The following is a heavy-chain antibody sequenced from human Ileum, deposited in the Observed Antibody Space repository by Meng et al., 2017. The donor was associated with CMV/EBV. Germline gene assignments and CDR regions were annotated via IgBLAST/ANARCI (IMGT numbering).Heavy chain of an antibody. Sequence: QAQLVQSGAEVKKPGASVKVSCKASGYTFTGYFMFWVRQAPGQGLEWMGSINPNSGATNFAQNFQGRVTMTRDTSINTAYMELNRLRSDDTAVYYCASLSGGECEYWGQGTLVTVSS. D-gene: IGHD1-26*01. CDR3: ASLSGGECEY. V-gene: IGHV1-2*02. CDR2: INPNSGAT. J-gene: IGHJ4*02. CDR1: GYTFTGYF.